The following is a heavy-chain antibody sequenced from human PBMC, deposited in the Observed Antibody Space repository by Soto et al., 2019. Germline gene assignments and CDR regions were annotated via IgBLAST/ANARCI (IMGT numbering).Heavy chain of an antibody. CDR1: GGSISHYH. J-gene: IGHJ5*02. CDR2: IFYNGST. Sequence: QLQLQESGPGLVKPSETLSLTCTVSGGSISHYHWNWIRQAPGKGMEWIGYIFYNGSTHYNPSLPRRVTISVDMSKNRLSLTLTSVTAADTAVYYCARSFYPWGQGTLVTVSS. V-gene: IGHV4-59*01. CDR3: ARSFYP.